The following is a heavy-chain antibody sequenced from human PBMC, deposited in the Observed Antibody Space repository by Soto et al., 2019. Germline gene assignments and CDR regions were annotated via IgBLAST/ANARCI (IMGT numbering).Heavy chain of an antibody. J-gene: IGHJ4*02. CDR2: IYYSGST. V-gene: IGHV4-59*01. Sequence: SETLSLTCSVSGGYISSYYWSWIRQPPGKGLEWIGYIYYSGSTNYNPSLKSRVTISVDTSKNQFSLKLSSVTAADTAVYYCARFGEDGDYFDYWGQGTLVTVSS. D-gene: IGHD3-16*01. CDR3: ARFGEDGDYFDY. CDR1: GGYISSYY.